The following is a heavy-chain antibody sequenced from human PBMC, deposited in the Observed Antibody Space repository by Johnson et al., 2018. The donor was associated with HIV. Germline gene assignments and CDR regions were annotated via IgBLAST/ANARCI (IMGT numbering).Heavy chain of an antibody. D-gene: IGHD3-22*01. J-gene: IGHJ3*02. CDR1: GFTFSSYA. CDR3: ARERSSTMIVVVIQDAFDI. CDR2: ISYDGSNK. Sequence: QVQLVESGGGVVQPGRSLRLSCAASGFTFSSYAMHWVRQAPGKGLEWVAVISYDGSNKYYADSVKGRFTISRDNSKNTLYLQMNSLRAEDTAVYYGARERSSTMIVVVIQDAFDIWGQGTMVTVSS. V-gene: IGHV3-30-3*01.